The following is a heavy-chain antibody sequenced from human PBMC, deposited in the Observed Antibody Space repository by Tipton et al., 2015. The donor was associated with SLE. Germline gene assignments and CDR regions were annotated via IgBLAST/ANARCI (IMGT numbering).Heavy chain of an antibody. J-gene: IGHJ4*01. D-gene: IGHD1-26*01. CDR3: AGPSGKY. V-gene: IGHV4-59*03. CDR1: GDSINTYY. Sequence: TLSLTCSVSGDSINTYYWTWSRQSPGKGLECIGNIYTSGSTLYNPSLESRVTISMDTSKMQFSLMLSSVTTADTAVYYCAGPSGKYSGNGNLVSVSS. CDR2: IYTSGST.